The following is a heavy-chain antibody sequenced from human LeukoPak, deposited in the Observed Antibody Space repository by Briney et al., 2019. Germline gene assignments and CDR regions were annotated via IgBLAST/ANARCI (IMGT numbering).Heavy chain of an antibody. Sequence: GGSLRLSCAGSGFTFGGYGVHWFRQTPGKGLEWVAVIAYDGSRAFYADSVKGRFTISRDNSKNTMSVQMDDLRAEDTAVYYCTRYNNDHFDYWGQGTLVTVSP. CDR1: GFTFGGYG. J-gene: IGHJ4*02. V-gene: IGHV3-33*01. CDR3: TRYNNDHFDY. D-gene: IGHD1-14*01. CDR2: IAYDGSRA.